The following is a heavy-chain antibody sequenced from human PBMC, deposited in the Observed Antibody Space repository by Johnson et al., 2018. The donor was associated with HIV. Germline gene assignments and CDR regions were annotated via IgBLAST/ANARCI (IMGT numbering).Heavy chain of an antibody. Sequence: QVQLVESGGGVVQPGGSLRLSCAASEFTFSNYGMHWVRQAPGKGLEWVAFIRYDGSLKHYVDSVEGRFTISRDNAKNSLYLQMNSLRAEDTALYYCAKVLLPQDAFDIWGQGTMVTVSS. V-gene: IGHV3-30*02. CDR1: EFTFSNYG. J-gene: IGHJ3*02. CDR2: IRYDGSLK. D-gene: IGHD2/OR15-2a*01. CDR3: AKVLLPQDAFDI.